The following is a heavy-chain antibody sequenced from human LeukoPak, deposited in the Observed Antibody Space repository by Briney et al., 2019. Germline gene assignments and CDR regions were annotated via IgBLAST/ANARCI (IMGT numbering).Heavy chain of an antibody. CDR3: ARGPPAKPGTGYYYGMDV. J-gene: IGHJ6*02. D-gene: IGHD2-2*01. V-gene: IGHV4-34*01. Sequence: KPSETLSLTCAVYGGSFSGYYWSWIRQPPGKGLEWIGEINHSGSTNYNPSLKSRVTISVDMSKNQFSLKLSSVTAADTAVYYCARGPPAKPGTGYYYGMDVWGQGTTVTVSS. CDR2: INHSGST. CDR1: GGSFSGYY.